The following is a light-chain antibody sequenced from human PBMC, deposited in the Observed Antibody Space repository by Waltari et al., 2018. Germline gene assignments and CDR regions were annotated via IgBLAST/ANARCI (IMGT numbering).Light chain of an antibody. CDR2: AES. CDR1: QSVRHN. V-gene: IGKV3D-15*01. CDR3: QQDNKWPPT. Sequence: EIVITQSPASLSVSPGQRATLSCRASQSVRHNLAWYLQKPGQAPRLLIYAESTRATGGPYRFSGSGSGKDFTLTNSSLQSEDFAVYYCQQDNKWPPTFGQGTKVEIK. J-gene: IGKJ1*01.